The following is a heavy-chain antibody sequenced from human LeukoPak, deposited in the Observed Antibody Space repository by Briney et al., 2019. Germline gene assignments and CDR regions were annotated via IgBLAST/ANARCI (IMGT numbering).Heavy chain of an antibody. CDR3: AKDLWFGELLDGSAFDY. V-gene: IGHV3-30*18. D-gene: IGHD3-10*01. J-gene: IGHJ4*02. CDR2: ISYDGGNK. CDR1: GFTFSSYG. Sequence: AGGSLRLSCAASGFTFSSYGMHWVRQAPGKGLERVAVISYDGGNKYYADSVKGRFTISRDNSKNTLHLQMNSLRAEDTAVYYCAKDLWFGELLDGSAFDYWGQGTLVTVSS.